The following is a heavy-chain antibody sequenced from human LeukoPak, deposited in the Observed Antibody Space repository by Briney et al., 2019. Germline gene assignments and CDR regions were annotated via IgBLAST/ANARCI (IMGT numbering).Heavy chain of an antibody. CDR2: ISGSGGST. CDR1: GFTFSSYA. J-gene: IGHJ4*02. V-gene: IGHV3-23*01. D-gene: IGHD6-13*01. CDR3: AGNGGGIAAAIDY. Sequence: PGGSLRLSCAASGFTFSSYAMSWVRQAPGKGLEWVSAISGSGGSTYYADSVRGRFTISRDNSKNTLYLQMNSLRAEDTAVYYCAGNGGGIAAAIDYWGQGTLVTVSS.